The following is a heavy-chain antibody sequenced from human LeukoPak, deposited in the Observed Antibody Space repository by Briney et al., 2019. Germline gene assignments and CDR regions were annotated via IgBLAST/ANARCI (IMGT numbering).Heavy chain of an antibody. J-gene: IGHJ3*02. CDR2: ISHSGST. CDR3: ARDRDYYDSSGYTGPGAFDI. Sequence: SETLSLTCAVYGGSISSGGYSWSWIRQPPGKGLEWIGYISHSGSTYYNPSLKSRVAISVDRSKNQFSLKLSSVTAADTAVYYCARDRDYYDSSGYTGPGAFDIWGQGTMVTVSS. V-gene: IGHV4-30-2*01. D-gene: IGHD3-22*01. CDR1: GGSISSGGYS.